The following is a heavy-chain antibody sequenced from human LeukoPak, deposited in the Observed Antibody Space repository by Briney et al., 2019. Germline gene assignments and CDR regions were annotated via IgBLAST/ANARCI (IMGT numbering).Heavy chain of an antibody. J-gene: IGHJ4*02. D-gene: IGHD3-22*01. V-gene: IGHV1-46*01. CDR2: INPSGGST. CDR1: GYTFTSYY. CDR3: ARDLRAHYYDSSGYLSY. Sequence: GASVKVSCKASGYTFTSYYMHWVRRAPGQGLEWMGIINPSGGSTSYAQKFQGRVTMTRDTSTSTVYMGLSSLRSEDTAVYYCARDLRAHYYDSSGYLSYWGQGTLVTVSS.